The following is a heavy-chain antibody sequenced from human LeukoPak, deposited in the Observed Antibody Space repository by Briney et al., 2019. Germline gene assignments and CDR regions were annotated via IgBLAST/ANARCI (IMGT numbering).Heavy chain of an antibody. J-gene: IGHJ4*02. D-gene: IGHD3-10*01. CDR3: ARDHKYYYGSGSYYDPPYYFDY. Sequence: ASVKVSCKAPGGTFSSYAISWVRQAPGQGLEWMGGIIPIFGTANYAQKFQGRVTITADESTSTAYMELSSLRSEDTAVYYCARDHKYYYGSGSYYDPPYYFDYWGQGTLVTVSS. CDR2: IIPIFGTA. V-gene: IGHV1-69*13. CDR1: GGTFSSYA.